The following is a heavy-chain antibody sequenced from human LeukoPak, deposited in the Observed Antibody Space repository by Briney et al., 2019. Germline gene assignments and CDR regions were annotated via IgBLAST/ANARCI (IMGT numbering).Heavy chain of an antibody. V-gene: IGHV4-4*07. J-gene: IGHJ6*02. Sequence: SETLSLTCTVSGGSISSYYWSWIRQPAGKGLEWIGRIYTSGSTNYNPSLKSRVTMSVDTSKNQFSLKLSSVTAADTAVYYCARALMAGQGRFYYYGMDVWGLGTTVTVSS. CDR3: ARALMAGQGRFYYYGMDV. D-gene: IGHD6-19*01. CDR2: IYTSGST. CDR1: GGSISSYY.